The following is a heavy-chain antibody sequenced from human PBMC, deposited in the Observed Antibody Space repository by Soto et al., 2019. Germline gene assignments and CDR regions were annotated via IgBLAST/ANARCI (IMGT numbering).Heavy chain of an antibody. CDR1: GYTFTGYY. Sequence: ASVKVSCNASGYTFTGYYMTWVRQAPGQGLEWMGWIKPNSGGTNYAQKYQGRVTITTDTSSSTAYMELRSLISDDTAVYYCARGAGVVGGGGAFDIWGQETMVTVSS. V-gene: IGHV1-2*02. D-gene: IGHD2-15*01. CDR3: ARGAGVVGGGGAFDI. J-gene: IGHJ3*02. CDR2: IKPNSGGT.